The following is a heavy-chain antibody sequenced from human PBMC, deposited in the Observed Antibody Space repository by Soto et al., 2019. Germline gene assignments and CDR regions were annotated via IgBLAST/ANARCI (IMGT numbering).Heavy chain of an antibody. V-gene: IGHV4-34*01. CDR1: GGSFRDYS. CDR2: INHTGST. Sequence: SETLSLTCAVYGGSFRDYSWTWIRQPPGKGLEWIGEINHTGSTNYNPSLKSRVTISVDTSKNQFSLKVSSVTAADTAVYYCARRRVMTLWFDPWGQGNLLTVSS. J-gene: IGHJ5*02. CDR3: ARRRVMTLWFDP. D-gene: IGHD2-21*02.